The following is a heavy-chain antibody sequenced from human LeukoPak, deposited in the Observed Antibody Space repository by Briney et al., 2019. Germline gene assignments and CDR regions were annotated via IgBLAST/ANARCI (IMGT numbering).Heavy chain of an antibody. Sequence: ASVTVSCKASVYTFTIYGISWVRQAPGQGREGMGWISAYNGNTNYAQKLQGRVTMTTDTSTSTAYMELRSLGSDDTAVYYCARGPYCSGGTCYSQYFDYWGQGTLVTVSS. J-gene: IGHJ4*02. CDR3: ARGPYCSGGTCYSQYFDY. D-gene: IGHD2-15*01. CDR1: VYTFTIYG. CDR2: ISAYNGNT. V-gene: IGHV1-18*01.